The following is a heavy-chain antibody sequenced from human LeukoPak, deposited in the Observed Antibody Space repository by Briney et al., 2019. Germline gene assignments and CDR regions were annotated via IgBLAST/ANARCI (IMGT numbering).Heavy chain of an antibody. CDR2: ISAYNGNT. CDR1: GYTFTIYG. D-gene: IGHD2-15*01. CDR3: ARSLLLDTWFDP. Sequence: ASVTVSCKASGYTFTIYGISWVRQAPGQGLEWMGWISAYNGNTNYAQKLQGRVTMTTDTSTSTAYMELRSLRSDDTAVYYCARSLLLDTWFDPWGQGTLVTVSS. J-gene: IGHJ5*02. V-gene: IGHV1-18*01.